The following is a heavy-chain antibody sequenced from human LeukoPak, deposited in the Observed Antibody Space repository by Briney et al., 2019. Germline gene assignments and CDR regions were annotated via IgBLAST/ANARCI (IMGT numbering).Heavy chain of an antibody. Sequence: GGSLRLSCAAPGFTFSSYGRHWIRQAPGKGLEWVAVISYDGSNKYYADSVKGRFTISRDNSKNTLYLQMNSLRAEDTAVYYCAKTGEYGSGSSLDYWGQGTLVTVSS. CDR1: GFTFSSYG. V-gene: IGHV3-30*18. CDR2: ISYDGSNK. J-gene: IGHJ4*02. CDR3: AKTGEYGSGSSLDY. D-gene: IGHD3-10*01.